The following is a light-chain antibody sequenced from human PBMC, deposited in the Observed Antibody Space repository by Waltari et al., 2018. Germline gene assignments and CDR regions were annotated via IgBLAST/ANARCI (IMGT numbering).Light chain of an antibody. CDR1: SSDVGSYNL. Sequence: QSALTQPASVSGSPGQSLTIPCTGTSSDVGSYNLVSWYRQHPGKAPKLLIYEVSKRPSGVSNRFSGSKSGNAASLTISGLQAEDEADYYCCSYAGSSTPYVFGTGTKVTVL. V-gene: IGLV2-23*02. J-gene: IGLJ1*01. CDR3: CSYAGSSTPYV. CDR2: EVS.